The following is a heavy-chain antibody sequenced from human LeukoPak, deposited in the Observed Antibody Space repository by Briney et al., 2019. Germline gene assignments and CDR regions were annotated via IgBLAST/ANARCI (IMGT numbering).Heavy chain of an antibody. CDR2: ISWNSGSI. CDR1: GVTFDDYA. CDR3: AKGTGWLGY. V-gene: IGHV3-9*01. Sequence: GGSLRLSCAASGVTFDDYAMHWVRQAPGKGLEWVSGISWNSGSIGYADSVKGRFTISRDNAKNSLFLQMNSLRAEDTALYYCAKGTGWLGYWGQGTLVTVSS. J-gene: IGHJ4*02. D-gene: IGHD6-19*01.